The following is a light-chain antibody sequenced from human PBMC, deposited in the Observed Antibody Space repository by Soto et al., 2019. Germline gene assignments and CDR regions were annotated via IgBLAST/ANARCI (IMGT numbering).Light chain of an antibody. V-gene: IGLV1-40*01. Sequence: QSVLTQPPSVSGAPGQRVTISCSGTSSSIGAGYEVHWYHQLPGTAPKLVVSGNGNWPSGVPDRLSASKSGTSASLAITGLQAEDEGHYYCQSYDTSLSGSFVLGTGTKVTVL. CDR2: GNG. J-gene: IGLJ1*01. CDR3: QSYDTSLSGSFV. CDR1: SSSIGAGYE.